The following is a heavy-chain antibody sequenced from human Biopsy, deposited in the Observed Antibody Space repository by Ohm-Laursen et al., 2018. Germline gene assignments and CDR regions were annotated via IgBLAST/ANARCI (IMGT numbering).Heavy chain of an antibody. Sequence: SVKVSCKASGGAFTNYAINWVRQAPGHGVGWMGGIITVPETAGSAERFQGRVTITADVTPTTAYMDLSGLRSEDTAVYYCVAYPSSGFFENNDDFAMDVWGQGTTVIVSS. CDR1: GGAFTNYA. CDR3: VAYPSSGFFENNDDFAMDV. CDR2: IITVPETA. V-gene: IGHV1-69*13. J-gene: IGHJ6*02. D-gene: IGHD6-19*01.